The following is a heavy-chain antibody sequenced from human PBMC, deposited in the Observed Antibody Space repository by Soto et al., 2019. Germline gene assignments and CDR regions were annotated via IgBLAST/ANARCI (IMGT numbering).Heavy chain of an antibody. CDR3: AKVGAAAGHNYFDY. Sequence: GGSLRLSCASSGFTFSSYAMSWVRQAPGKGLEWVSAISGSGGSTYYADSVKGRFTISRDNSKNTLYLQMNSLRAEDTAVYYCAKVGAAAGHNYFDYWGQGTLVTVSS. CDR1: GFTFSSYA. CDR2: ISGSGGST. J-gene: IGHJ4*02. D-gene: IGHD6-13*01. V-gene: IGHV3-23*01.